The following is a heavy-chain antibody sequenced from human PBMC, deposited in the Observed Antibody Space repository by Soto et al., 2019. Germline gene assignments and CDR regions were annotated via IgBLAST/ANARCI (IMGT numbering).Heavy chain of an antibody. CDR3: ARGWGTILDY. V-gene: IGHV4-34*01. J-gene: IGHJ4*02. Sequence: QVQLQQWGAGLLKPSETLSLTCAVYGGSFSGYYWNWIRQPPGKGLEWIGEINHSGSTNYNPSLKSRVTISVDTSKNQFALKLSSVTAADTAVYYCARGWGTILDYWGQGTLVTVSS. CDR1: GGSFSGYY. CDR2: INHSGST. D-gene: IGHD7-27*01.